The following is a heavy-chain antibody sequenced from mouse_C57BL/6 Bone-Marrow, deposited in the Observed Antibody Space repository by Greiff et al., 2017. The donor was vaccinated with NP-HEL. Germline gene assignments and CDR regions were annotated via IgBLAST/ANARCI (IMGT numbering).Heavy chain of an antibody. CDR3: AKRGSYYGRSYGFAY. J-gene: IGHJ3*01. Sequence: QVQLKQSGPGLVQPSQSLSITCTVSGFSLTSYGVHWVRQSPGKGLEWLGVIWRGGSTDYNAAFMSRLSITKDNSKSQVFFKMNSLQADDTAIYYCAKRGSYYGRSYGFAYWGQGTLVTVSA. D-gene: IGHD1-1*01. CDR1: GFSLTSYG. CDR2: IWRGGST. V-gene: IGHV2-5*01.